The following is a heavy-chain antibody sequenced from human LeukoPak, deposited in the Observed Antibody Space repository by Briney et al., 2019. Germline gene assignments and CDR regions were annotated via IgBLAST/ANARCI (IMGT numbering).Heavy chain of an antibody. CDR1: GGSISSGGYY. Sequence: PSETLSLTCTVSGGSISSGGYYWSWLRQPPGKGLEWIGYIYYSGSTNYNPSLKSRVTISVDTSKNQFSLKLSSVTAADTAVYYCATILGDDFSNWFDPWGQGTLVTVSS. CDR3: ATILGDDFSNWFDP. J-gene: IGHJ5*02. V-gene: IGHV4-61*08. CDR2: IYYSGST. D-gene: IGHD3-3*01.